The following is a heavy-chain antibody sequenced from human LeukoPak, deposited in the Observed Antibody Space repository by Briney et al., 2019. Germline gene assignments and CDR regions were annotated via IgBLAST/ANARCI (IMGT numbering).Heavy chain of an antibody. CDR2: IYWNDDK. J-gene: IGHJ4*02. CDR1: GFSLTTSGVG. Sequence: SGPTLVNPTQTLTLTCTFSGFSLTTSGVGVGWIRQPPGKALEWLALIYWNDDKRYSPSLKSRLTIPKDTSKNQVVLTMTNMDPVDTATYYCAHSRYCSSTSCQKFDYWGQGTLVTVSS. V-gene: IGHV2-5*01. CDR3: AHSRYCSSTSCQKFDY. D-gene: IGHD2-2*01.